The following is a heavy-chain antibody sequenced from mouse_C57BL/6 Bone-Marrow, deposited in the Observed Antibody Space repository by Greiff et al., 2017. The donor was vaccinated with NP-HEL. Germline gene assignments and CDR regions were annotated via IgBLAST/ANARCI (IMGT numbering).Heavy chain of an antibody. V-gene: IGHV1-63*01. CDR3: ARYGSGSYYFDY. D-gene: IGHD3-2*02. J-gene: IGHJ2*01. CDR2: IYPGGGYT. CDR1: GYTFTNYW. Sequence: QVQLQQSGAELVRPGTSVKMSCKASGYTFTNYWIGWAKQRPGHGLEWIGDIYPGGGYTNYNEKFKGKATLTADKSSSTAYMQFSSLTSEDSDIYYCARYGSGSYYFDYWGQGTTLTVSS.